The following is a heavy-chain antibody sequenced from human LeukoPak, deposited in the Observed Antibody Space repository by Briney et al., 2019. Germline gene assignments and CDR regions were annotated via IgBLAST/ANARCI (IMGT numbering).Heavy chain of an antibody. CDR2: IKSKARGGTT. J-gene: IGHJ4*02. CDR1: GFTFISAW. Sequence: GGSLRLSCAASGFTFISAWMTWVRQAPGKELEWVGRIKSKARGGTTDYATPVKGRFTISRDDSKNTLYLQMSALKTEDTAVYFCTTDPVGIYDSDYWGQGTLVTVSS. V-gene: IGHV3-15*01. D-gene: IGHD3-10*01. CDR3: TTDPVGIYDSDY.